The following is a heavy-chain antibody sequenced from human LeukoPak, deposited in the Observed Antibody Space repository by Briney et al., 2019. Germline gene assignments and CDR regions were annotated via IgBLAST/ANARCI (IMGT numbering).Heavy chain of an antibody. J-gene: IGHJ4*02. D-gene: IGHD6-19*01. CDR2: INHSGST. V-gene: IGHV4-34*01. Sequence: SETLSLTCAAYGGSFSGYYWSWIRQPPGKGLEWIGEINHSGSTNYNPSLKSRVTISVDTSKNQSSLKLSSVTAADTAVYYCARLSSGWPYYFDYWGQGTLVTVSS. CDR3: ARLSSGWPYYFDY. CDR1: GGSFSGYY.